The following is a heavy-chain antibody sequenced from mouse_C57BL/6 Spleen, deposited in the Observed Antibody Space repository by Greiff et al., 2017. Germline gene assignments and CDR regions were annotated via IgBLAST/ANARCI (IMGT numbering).Heavy chain of an antibody. CDR3: AREDYGSSLDY. Sequence: QVQLQQPGAELVKPGASVQLSCKASGYTFTSYWMHWVKQRPGPGLEWIGMIHPNSGSTNYNEKFKSKATLTVDKSSSTAYMQLSSLTSEDSAVYYCAREDYGSSLDYWGQGTTLTVSS. D-gene: IGHD1-1*01. J-gene: IGHJ2*01. CDR1: GYTFTSYW. CDR2: IHPNSGST. V-gene: IGHV1-64*01.